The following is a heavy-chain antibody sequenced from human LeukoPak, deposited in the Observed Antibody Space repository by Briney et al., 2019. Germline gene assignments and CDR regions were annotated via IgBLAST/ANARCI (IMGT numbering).Heavy chain of an antibody. CDR1: GFTFGDYA. CDR2: IRSKAYGGTT. Sequence: GGSLRLSCTASGFTFGDYAMSWFRQAPGKGLEWVGFIRSKAYGGTTEYAASTKGRFTISRDDSKSIAYLQMNSLKTEDTAVYYCTRDLHDFWSGSLDYFDYWGQGTLVTVSS. D-gene: IGHD3-3*01. J-gene: IGHJ4*02. V-gene: IGHV3-49*03. CDR3: TRDLHDFWSGSLDYFDY.